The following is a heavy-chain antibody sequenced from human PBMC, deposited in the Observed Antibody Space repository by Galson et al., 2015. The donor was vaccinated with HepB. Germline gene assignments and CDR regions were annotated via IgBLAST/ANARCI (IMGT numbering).Heavy chain of an antibody. D-gene: IGHD6-13*01. Sequence: SLRLSCAASGFTFSSYGMHWVRQAPGKGLEWVAVIWYDGSDKYYVDSVKGRFTISRDNSKNTLFLQMNSPRAEDTAVYFCAREVLTAGDYFDYWGQGALVTVSS. V-gene: IGHV3-33*01. CDR1: GFTFSSYG. J-gene: IGHJ4*02. CDR2: IWYDGSDK. CDR3: AREVLTAGDYFDY.